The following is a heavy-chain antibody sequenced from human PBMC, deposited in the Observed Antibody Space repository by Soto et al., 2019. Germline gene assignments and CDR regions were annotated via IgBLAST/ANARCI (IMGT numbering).Heavy chain of an antibody. J-gene: IGHJ3*02. CDR2: ISSSSSYI. V-gene: IGHV3-21*01. Sequence: GGSLRLSCAASGFTFSSYSMNWVRQAPGKGLEWVSSISSSSSYIYYADSVKGRFTISRDNAKNSLYLQMNSLRAEDTAVYYCARDHHHDYNDAFDIWGQGTMVTVSS. CDR1: GFTFSSYS. D-gene: IGHD4-4*01. CDR3: ARDHHHDYNDAFDI.